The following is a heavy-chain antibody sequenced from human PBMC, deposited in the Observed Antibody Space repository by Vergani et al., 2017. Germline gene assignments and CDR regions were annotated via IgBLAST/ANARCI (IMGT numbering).Heavy chain of an antibody. J-gene: IGHJ3*01. CDR3: ARDNKQLRPSAFDL. V-gene: IGHV4-61*02. D-gene: IGHD4-23*01. CDR1: GAYINNDFYY. CDR2: IYVSGIT. Sequence: QVQLQESGPGLVKPSQTLSLTCTVSGAYINNDFYYWHWIRQPAGKGLEWIGRIYVSGITDYNSSVQSRVSMSVDTSKNQFSLTLTSVTAADTAVYYCARDNKQLRPSAFDLWGQGTIVTVSS.